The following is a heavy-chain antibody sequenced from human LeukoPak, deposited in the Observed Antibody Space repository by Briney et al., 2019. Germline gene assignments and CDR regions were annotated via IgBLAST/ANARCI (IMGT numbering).Heavy chain of an antibody. J-gene: IGHJ4*02. CDR2: IHTSGSS. Sequence: SETLSLTCTVPGASLSSYYWSWIRQPAGKGLEWIGRIHTSGSSSYNPSLKSRVTMSVDTSKNQFSLKVTSVTAADTAVYYCARLIAPTGTTHNYFDYWGQGTLVTVSS. CDR1: GASLSSYY. CDR3: ARLIAPTGTTHNYFDY. V-gene: IGHV4-4*07. D-gene: IGHD6-13*01.